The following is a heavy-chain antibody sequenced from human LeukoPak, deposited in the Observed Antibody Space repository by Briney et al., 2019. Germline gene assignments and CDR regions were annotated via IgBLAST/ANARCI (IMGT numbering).Heavy chain of an antibody. D-gene: IGHD4-11*01. CDR2: INDGGTT. Sequence: PSETLSLTCVVYGASFSGYYWSWIRQPPGKGLECIGEINDGGTTNYNPSLKSRVSISIGRSKNHFYLILASVTAADTATYYCARSFYSNYDKWFDPWGQGTLVTVSS. J-gene: IGHJ5*02. V-gene: IGHV4-34*01. CDR1: GASFSGYY. CDR3: ARSFYSNYDKWFDP.